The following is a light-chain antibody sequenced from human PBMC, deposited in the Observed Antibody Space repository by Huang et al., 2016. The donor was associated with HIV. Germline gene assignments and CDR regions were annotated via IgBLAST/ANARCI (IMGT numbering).Light chain of an antibody. Sequence: EIVMTQSPVIVSVSPGERAALSCRASEGIGRNFAWYQQRPGQAPRLLIYGAYTRATGNPALFSGSGSGTDFTLTITSLHSADFVFYYCQQYNNWPPYTFGQGTRVETK. CDR1: EGIGRN. CDR2: GAY. J-gene: IGKJ2*01. CDR3: QQYNNWPPYT. V-gene: IGKV3-15*01.